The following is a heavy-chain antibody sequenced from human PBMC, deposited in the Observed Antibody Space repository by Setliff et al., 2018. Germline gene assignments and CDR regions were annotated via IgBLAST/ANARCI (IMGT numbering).Heavy chain of an antibody. CDR1: GGTFSSYA. CDR2: IIPIFGTA. D-gene: IGHD3-22*01. CDR3: ARPYDSSGYYSAPGSIAHDAFDI. Sequence: SVKVSCKASGGTFSSYAISWVRQAPGQGLEWMGGIIPIFGTANYAQKFEGRVTITTDESTSTAYMELSSLRSEDTAVDYCARPYDSSGYYSAPGSIAHDAFDIWGQGTMVTVSS. V-gene: IGHV1-69*05. J-gene: IGHJ3*02.